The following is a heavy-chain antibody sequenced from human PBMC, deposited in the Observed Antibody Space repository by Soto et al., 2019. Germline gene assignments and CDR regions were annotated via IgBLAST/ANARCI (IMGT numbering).Heavy chain of an antibody. CDR1: GFTFSSYA. V-gene: IGHV3-23*01. D-gene: IGHD1-26*01. Sequence: VGSLRLSCAASGFTFSSYAMSWVRQAPGKGLEWVSAISGSGGSTYYADSVKGRFTISRDNSKNTLYLQMNSLRAEDTAVYYCAKRPLRDTTFDYWGQGTLVTVSS. J-gene: IGHJ4*02. CDR3: AKRPLRDTTFDY. CDR2: ISGSGGST.